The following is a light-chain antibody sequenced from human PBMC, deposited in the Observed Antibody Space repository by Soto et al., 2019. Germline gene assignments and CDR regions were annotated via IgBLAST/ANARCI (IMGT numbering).Light chain of an antibody. CDR3: QQEWT. J-gene: IGKJ1*01. CDR2: KAS. V-gene: IGKV1-5*03. Sequence: DIQMTQSPSTLSASVGDRVTITCRASQSISSWLAWYQQKPGKAPKLLIYKASSLESGVPSRFSGSGSGTEFTLTISSLQPDDFATYYCQQEWTFGQGSKVEIE. CDR1: QSISSW.